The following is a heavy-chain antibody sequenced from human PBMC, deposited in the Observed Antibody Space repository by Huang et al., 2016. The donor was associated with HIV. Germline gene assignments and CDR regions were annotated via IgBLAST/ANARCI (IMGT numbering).Heavy chain of an antibody. Sequence: QVQLVQSGAEVKKPGASVTVSCKATGYTFTSYEMHWVRQAPGQGLEWMGIINPSGGSTSYAQKFQGRVTMTRDTSTTTGYMELSSLRSEDTAVYYCARTLYYYDSSELNHWGQGTLVTVSS. CDR3: ARTLYYYDSSELNH. D-gene: IGHD3-22*01. CDR1: GYTFTSYE. V-gene: IGHV1-46*01. CDR2: INPSGGST. J-gene: IGHJ5*02.